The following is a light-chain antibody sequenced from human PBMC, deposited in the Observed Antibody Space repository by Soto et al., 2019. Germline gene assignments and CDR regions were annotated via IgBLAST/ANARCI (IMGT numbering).Light chain of an antibody. CDR1: QSVSTN. CDR2: GAS. J-gene: IGKJ2*01. Sequence: GMPQSPAILSVSPGERATLSCRSSQSVSTNVAWYPQIPGQTPRLLIYGASTRATGIPVRFGGSGSGTEFTLAISSLQSEAFAVYYCHQYDDGPYTFVQGTKVEI. V-gene: IGKV3-15*01. CDR3: HQYDDGPYT.